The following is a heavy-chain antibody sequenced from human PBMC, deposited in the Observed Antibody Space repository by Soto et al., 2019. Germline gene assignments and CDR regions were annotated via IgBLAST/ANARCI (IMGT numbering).Heavy chain of an antibody. CDR3: ARLCGRSCSSPRLREFDP. Sequence: XESLKLSCKGSGYSCTSCGSSWVRQRPGKGLEWMGRIDPSDSYTNYSPSFQGHVTISADKSISTAYLQWSSLKASDTAMYYCARLCGRSCSSPRLREFDPWGQRTLVTVSS. D-gene: IGHD2-15*01. CDR1: GYSCTSCG. V-gene: IGHV5-10-1*01. CDR2: IDPSDSYT. J-gene: IGHJ5*02.